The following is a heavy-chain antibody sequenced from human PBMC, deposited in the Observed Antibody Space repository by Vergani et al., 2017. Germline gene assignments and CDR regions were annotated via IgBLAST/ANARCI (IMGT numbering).Heavy chain of an antibody. J-gene: IGHJ3*02. CDR3: ATVXPLYSSSWYRRGQNAFDI. Sequence: EVQLLESGGGLVQPGGSLRLSCAASGFTVSSSYMSWVRQAPGKGLEWVSVIYTGGSTYYADSVKGRFTISRHNSKNTLYLQMNSLRAEDTAVYYCATVXPLYSSSWYRRGQNAFDIWGQGTMVTVSS. CDR1: GFTVSSSY. CDR2: IYTGGST. D-gene: IGHD6-13*01. V-gene: IGHV3-53*04.